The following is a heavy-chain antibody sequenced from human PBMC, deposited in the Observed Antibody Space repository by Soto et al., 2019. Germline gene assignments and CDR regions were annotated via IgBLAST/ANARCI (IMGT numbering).Heavy chain of an antibody. CDR1: GGTFSSYA. V-gene: IGHV1-69*13. CDR3: ARRAAAAYDYYYYYGMDV. D-gene: IGHD6-13*01. J-gene: IGHJ6*02. CDR2: IIPIFGTA. Sequence: RASVKVSCKASGGTFSSYAISWVRQAPGQGLEWMGGIIPIFGTANYAQKFQGRVTITADESTSTAYMELSSLRSEDTAVYYCARRAAAAYDYYYYYGMDVWGQGTTVTVSS.